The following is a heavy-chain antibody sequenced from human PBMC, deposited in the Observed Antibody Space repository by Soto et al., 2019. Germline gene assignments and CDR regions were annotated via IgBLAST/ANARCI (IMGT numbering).Heavy chain of an antibody. D-gene: IGHD4-17*01. CDR1: GFTFSSYS. CDR3: ARTHDYADAFDI. CDR2: ISSSSSYI. Sequence: EVQLVESGGGLVKPGGSLKLSCAASGFTFSSYSMNWVRQAPGKGLEWVSSISSSSSYIYYADSVKGRFTISRDNAKNSLYLQMNSLRAEDTAVYYCARTHDYADAFDIWGQGTMVTVSS. V-gene: IGHV3-21*01. J-gene: IGHJ3*02.